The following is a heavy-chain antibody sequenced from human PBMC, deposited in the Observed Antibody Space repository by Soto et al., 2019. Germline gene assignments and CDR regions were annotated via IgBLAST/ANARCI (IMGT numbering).Heavy chain of an antibody. J-gene: IGHJ4*02. CDR1: GFTLSGRS. Sequence: PGGSLRLSCAASGFTLSGRSMHWVRQAPGKGLVWVAGIGNDGSNKYYADSVKGRFTISRDNSKNTLYLQMNSLRAEDTAVYYCARDRNDYGDFIFDYWGQGTLVTVS. V-gene: IGHV3-33*08. CDR3: ARDRNDYGDFIFDY. CDR2: IGNDGSNK. D-gene: IGHD4-17*01.